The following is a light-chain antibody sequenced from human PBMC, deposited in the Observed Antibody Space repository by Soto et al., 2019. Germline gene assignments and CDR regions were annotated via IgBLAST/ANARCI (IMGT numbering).Light chain of an antibody. CDR3: QQDGSAPQT. CDR2: GAS. CDR1: QSVSSSY. J-gene: IGKJ2*01. V-gene: IGKV3-20*01. Sequence: EIVLTQSPGTLSLSPGERATLSCRASQSVSSSYLAWYQQKPGQAPRILIYGASSRATGIPDRFSGSGSGTDFNLTISRPEPEDFPVYYCQQDGSAPQTFGQGTMLEIK.